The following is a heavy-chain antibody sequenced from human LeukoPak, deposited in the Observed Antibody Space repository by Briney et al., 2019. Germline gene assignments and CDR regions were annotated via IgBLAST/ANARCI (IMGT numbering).Heavy chain of an antibody. D-gene: IGHD5-18*01. J-gene: IGHJ4*02. CDR2: IRYDGSNK. CDR3: ARALSAMVADN. CDR1: GFTFSTYG. Sequence: PGRSLRLSCAASGFTFSTYGMHWVRQAPGKGLEWVAVIRYDGSNKNYGDSVKGRFTISRDNSKNTLYLQMNSLRAEDTAVYYCARALSAMVADNWGQGTLVTVS. V-gene: IGHV3-33*01.